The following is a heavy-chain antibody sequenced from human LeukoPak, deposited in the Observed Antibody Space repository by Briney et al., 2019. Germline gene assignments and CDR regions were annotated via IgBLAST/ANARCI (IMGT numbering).Heavy chain of an antibody. CDR3: ARDKWEPRYAFDI. CDR2: ISGTGLTI. Sequence: GGSLRLSCAASGFTFSDYYMSWIRQAPGKGLEWVSYISGTGLTIYYADSVKGRFTISRDNAKNSLYLQMNSLRAEDTSVYYCARDKWEPRYAFDIWGQGTMVTVSS. CDR1: GFTFSDYY. J-gene: IGHJ3*02. D-gene: IGHD1-26*01. V-gene: IGHV3-11*04.